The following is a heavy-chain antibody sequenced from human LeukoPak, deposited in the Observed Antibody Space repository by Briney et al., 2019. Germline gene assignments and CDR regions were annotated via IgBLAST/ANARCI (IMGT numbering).Heavy chain of an antibody. D-gene: IGHD2-15*01. Sequence: ASVKVSCKASGYTFTSYGITWVRQAPGQGLEWMGWVSAYADNTNQVQKIQGRVTMTTDTSTSTAYMELRSLRSDDTAVYYCARDCIGCHGFDYWGQGTLVTVSS. CDR3: ARDCIGCHGFDY. J-gene: IGHJ4*02. CDR1: GYTFTSYG. CDR2: VSAYADNT. V-gene: IGHV1-18*01.